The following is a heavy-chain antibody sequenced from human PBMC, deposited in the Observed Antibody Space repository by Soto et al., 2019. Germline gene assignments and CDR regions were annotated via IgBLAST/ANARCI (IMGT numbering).Heavy chain of an antibody. CDR2: ISSSSSYI. D-gene: IGHD4-4*01. V-gene: IGHV3-21*01. CDR3: ARIWHTVTTRPFDY. Sequence: PGGSLRLSCAASGFTFSSYSMNWVRQAPGKGLEWVSSISSSSSYIYYADSVKGRFTISRDNAKNSLYLQMNSLRAEDTAVYYCARIWHTVTTRPFDYWGQGTLVTVSS. J-gene: IGHJ4*02. CDR1: GFTFSSYS.